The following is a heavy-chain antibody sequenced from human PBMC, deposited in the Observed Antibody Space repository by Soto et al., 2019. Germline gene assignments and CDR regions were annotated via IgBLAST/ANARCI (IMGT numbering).Heavy chain of an antibody. V-gene: IGHV1-18*01. CDR3: ARGGHIVVLVDADDNFDY. J-gene: IGHJ4*02. Sequence: QVQLMQSGAEVKKPGASVKVSCKTSGDTFSDYGVAWVRQAPGQGLEWMGWISAYNGHTKYGQKFQDRVTMTTDTSTSTAYMELRSLRYDDTAVYFCARGGHIVVLVDADDNFDYWGQGTLVTVSS. CDR1: GDTFSDYG. CDR2: ISAYNGHT. D-gene: IGHD2-15*01.